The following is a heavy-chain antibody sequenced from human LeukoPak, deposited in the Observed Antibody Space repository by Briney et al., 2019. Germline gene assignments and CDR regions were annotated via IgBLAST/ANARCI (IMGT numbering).Heavy chain of an antibody. CDR1: GFTFSGFG. Sequence: GGTLRLSCAASGFTFSGFGMHWVRQAPGKGLEWVAVIWYDGSNKFYADCVKGRLTISRDNSKNTLYLQMNSLRAEDTAVYYCARETMVGFDIWGQGTLCTVSP. CDR2: IWYDGSNK. CDR3: ARETMVGFDI. D-gene: IGHD3-10*01. J-gene: IGHJ3*02. V-gene: IGHV3-33*01.